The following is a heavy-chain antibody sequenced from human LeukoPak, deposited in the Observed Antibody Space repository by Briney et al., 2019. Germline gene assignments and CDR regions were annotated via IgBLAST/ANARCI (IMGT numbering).Heavy chain of an antibody. D-gene: IGHD2-2*01. J-gene: IGHJ5*02. CDR2: IYHSGNS. CDR1: GDSISSGYY. Sequence: PSETLSLTCSVSGDSISSGYYWGWIRQPPGKGLEWIGSIYHSGNSYYNPSLERRLTMSVDKSTNRFSLSLTSLSAADTAVCYCAKGRHCTSASCDLFDPWGQGTLVIVSS. V-gene: IGHV4-38-2*02. CDR3: AKGRHCTSASCDLFDP.